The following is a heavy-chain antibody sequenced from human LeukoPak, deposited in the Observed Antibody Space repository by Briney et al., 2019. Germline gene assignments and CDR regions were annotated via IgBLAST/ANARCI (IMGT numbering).Heavy chain of an antibody. CDR2: INTNTGNP. V-gene: IGHV7-4-1*02. CDR1: GYTFTSYA. J-gene: IGHJ5*02. CDR3: ASGEGYYYGSGSYYMRSWGFDP. Sequence: ASVKVSCKASGYTFTSYAMNWVRQAPGQGLEWMGWINTNTGNPTYAQGFTGRFVFSLDTSVSTAYLQISSLKAEDTAVYYCASGEGYYYGSGSYYMRSWGFDPWGQGTLVTVSS. D-gene: IGHD3-10*01.